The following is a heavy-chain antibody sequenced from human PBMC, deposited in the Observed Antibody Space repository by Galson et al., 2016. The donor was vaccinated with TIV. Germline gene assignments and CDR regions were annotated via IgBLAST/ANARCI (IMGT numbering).Heavy chain of an antibody. V-gene: IGHV1-24*01. CDR3: AILGFCTGGPCAYVGFDL. Sequence: SVKVSCKVSGYTLNEVSLHWVRQAPGKGLEWMGNFDPGDGEKINAQKFQGRLTVTEDTSTSPLYMELSSLRSDDTAVYYCAILGFCTGGPCAYVGFDLWGQGTLVTVSS. CDR1: GYTLNEVS. CDR2: FDPGDGEK. D-gene: IGHD3-3*01. J-gene: IGHJ4*02.